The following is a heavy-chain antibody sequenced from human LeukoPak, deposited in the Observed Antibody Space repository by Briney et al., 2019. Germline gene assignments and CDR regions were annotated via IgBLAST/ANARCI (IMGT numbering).Heavy chain of an antibody. CDR3: AGDWRLRWFDP. D-gene: IGHD1-1*01. Sequence: SGTLSLTCAVSGGSISSGDYYWSWIRQPPGKGLEWIGYIYYSGSTYYNPSLKSRVTISVDTSKNQFSLKLSSVTAADTAVYYCAGDWRLRWFDPWGQGTLVTVSS. CDR1: GGSISSGDYY. J-gene: IGHJ5*02. CDR2: IYYSGST. V-gene: IGHV4-30-4*01.